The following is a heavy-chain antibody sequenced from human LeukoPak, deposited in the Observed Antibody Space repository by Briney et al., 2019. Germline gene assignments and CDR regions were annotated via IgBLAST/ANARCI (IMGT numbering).Heavy chain of an antibody. V-gene: IGHV1-24*01. D-gene: IGHD3-10*01. CDR2: FDPEDGET. J-gene: IGHJ4*02. CDR1: GYTLTELS. Sequence: ASVRVSCKVSGYTLTELSMHWVRQAPGKGLEWMGGFDPEDGETIYAQKFQGRVTMTEDTSTDTAYMELSSLRSEDTAVYYCATGPITMVRGVTMMVDYWGQGTLVTVSS. CDR3: ATGPITMVRGVTMMVDY.